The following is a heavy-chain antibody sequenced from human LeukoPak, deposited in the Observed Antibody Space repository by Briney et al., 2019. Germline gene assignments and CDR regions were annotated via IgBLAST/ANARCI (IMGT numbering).Heavy chain of an antibody. Sequence: PGGSLRLSCAASGFTFSSYSMTWVRQAPGKGLEWVSSISSSSSYIYYADSVKGRFTISRDNAKNTLYLQMNSLRAEDTAVYYCAKDPHTYYGSGSYYKGGFDYWGQGTLVTVSS. CDR1: GFTFSSYS. CDR2: ISSSSSYI. V-gene: IGHV3-21*04. CDR3: AKDPHTYYGSGSYYKGGFDY. J-gene: IGHJ4*02. D-gene: IGHD3-10*01.